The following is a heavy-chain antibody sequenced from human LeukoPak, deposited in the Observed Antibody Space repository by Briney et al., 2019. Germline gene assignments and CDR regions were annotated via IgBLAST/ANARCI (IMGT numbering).Heavy chain of an antibody. CDR3: ARVGSDYYYYMDV. V-gene: IGHV4-59*01. D-gene: IGHD6-25*01. CDR2: IYYSGST. Sequence: SETLSLTCTVSGGSISSYYWSCIRQPPGKGPEWIGYIYYSGSTNYNPSLKSRVTISVDTSKNQFSLKLSSVTAADTAVYYCARVGSDYYYYMDVWGKGTTVTVSS. J-gene: IGHJ6*03. CDR1: GGSISSYY.